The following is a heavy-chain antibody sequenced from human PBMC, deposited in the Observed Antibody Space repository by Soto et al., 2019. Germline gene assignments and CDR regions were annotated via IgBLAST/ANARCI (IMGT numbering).Heavy chain of an antibody. CDR1: GYTLTELS. Sequence: ASVKVSCKVSGYTLTELSMHWVRQAPGKGLEWMGGFDPEDGETIYAQKFQGRVTMTADTSTDTAYMELSSLRSEDTAVYYCASPLGSVVVTAIPYYYGMDVWGQGTTVTVSS. J-gene: IGHJ6*02. CDR3: ASPLGSVVVTAIPYYYGMDV. V-gene: IGHV1-24*01. CDR2: FDPEDGET. D-gene: IGHD2-21*02.